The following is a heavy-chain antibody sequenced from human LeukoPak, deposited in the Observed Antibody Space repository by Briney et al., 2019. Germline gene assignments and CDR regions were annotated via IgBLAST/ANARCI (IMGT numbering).Heavy chain of an antibody. CDR3: ARKYSSSSRHYYYYYYMDV. J-gene: IGHJ6*03. CDR1: GGSFSGYY. Sequence: PSETLSLTCAVYGGSFSGYYWSWIRQPPGKGLEWIGSIYHSGSTYYNPSLKSRVTISVDTSKNQFSLKLSSVTAADTAVYYCARKYSSSSRHYYYYYYMDVWGKGTTVTVSS. D-gene: IGHD6-6*01. V-gene: IGHV4-34*01. CDR2: IYHSGST.